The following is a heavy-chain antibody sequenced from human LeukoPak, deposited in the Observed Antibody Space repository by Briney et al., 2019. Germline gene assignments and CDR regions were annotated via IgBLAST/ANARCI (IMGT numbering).Heavy chain of an antibody. J-gene: IGHJ6*02. D-gene: IGHD3-3*01. Sequence: PGGSLRLSCVASGFTFSSYSMNWVRQAPGKGLEWVSSISSSSSYIYYADSVKGRFTISRDNAKNSLYLQMTRLRAEDTAVYYCASWSGFESYYYYYGMDVWGQGTTVTVSS. CDR3: ASWSGFESYYYYYGMDV. CDR1: GFTFSSYS. CDR2: ISSSSSYI. V-gene: IGHV3-21*01.